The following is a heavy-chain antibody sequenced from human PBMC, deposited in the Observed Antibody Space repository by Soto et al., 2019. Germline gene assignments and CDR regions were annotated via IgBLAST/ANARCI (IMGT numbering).Heavy chain of an antibody. V-gene: IGHV1-69*12. Sequence: QVQLVQSGAEVKKPGSSVKVSCKASGGTFSTSAISWVRQAPGQGLEWVGGIMPVFPTPDYAQNFQGRVTITADESPTPANXELTSLRADDTAVYYCARDKDRLQLGGNYYYILDVWGQGTAITVSS. CDR3: ARDKDRLQLGGNYYYILDV. CDR2: IMPVFPTP. CDR1: GGTFSTSA. D-gene: IGHD1-1*01. J-gene: IGHJ6*02.